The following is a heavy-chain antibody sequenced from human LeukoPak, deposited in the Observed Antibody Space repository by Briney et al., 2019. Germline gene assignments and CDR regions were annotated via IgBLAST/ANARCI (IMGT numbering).Heavy chain of an antibody. CDR2: IIPIFGTT. CDR3: ARDLPQSYYYDSSGYFDI. J-gene: IGHJ3*02. CDR1: GGTFSSYV. V-gene: IGHV1-69*06. Sequence: ASVKVSCKASGGTFSSYVISWVRQAPGQGLEWMGGIIPIFGTTNFAQKFQGRVTITADKSTSTAYMELSSLRSEDTAVYYCARDLPQSYYYDSSGYFDIWGQGTMVTVSS. D-gene: IGHD3-22*01.